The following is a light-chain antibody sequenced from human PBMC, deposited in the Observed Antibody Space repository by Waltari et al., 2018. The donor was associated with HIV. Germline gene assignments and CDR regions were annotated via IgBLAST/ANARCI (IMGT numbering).Light chain of an antibody. Sequence: DIQMTQSPSSLSASVGDRVTITCRTSQGIRTDLGWYQQKPGKAPKRLIHGASPLQSGVPSRFSGSGFGTEFTLTISSLQPEDSATYYCLQQNSYPWTFGQGTKVEIK. CDR2: GAS. CDR3: LQQNSYPWT. J-gene: IGKJ1*01. CDR1: QGIRTD. V-gene: IGKV1-17*01.